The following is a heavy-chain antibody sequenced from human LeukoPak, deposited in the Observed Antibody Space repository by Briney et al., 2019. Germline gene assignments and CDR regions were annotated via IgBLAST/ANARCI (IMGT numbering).Heavy chain of an antibody. CDR3: AKDLGIAAAVLVRAGWFDP. CDR1: GFTFSSYA. V-gene: IGHV3-23*01. CDR2: ISGSGGST. Sequence: PGGSLRLSCAASGFTFSSYAMSWVRQAPGKGLEWVSAISGSGGSTYYADSVKGRSTISRDNSENTLYLQMNSLRAEDTAVYYCAKDLGIAAAVLVRAGWFDPWGQGTLVTVSS. D-gene: IGHD6-13*01. J-gene: IGHJ5*02.